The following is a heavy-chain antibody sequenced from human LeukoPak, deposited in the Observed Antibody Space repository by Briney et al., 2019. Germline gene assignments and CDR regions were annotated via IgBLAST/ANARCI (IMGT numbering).Heavy chain of an antibody. V-gene: IGHV3-30*04. Sequence: PGGSLRLSCAASGFTFSSYAMHWVRQAPGKGLEWVTIISYDGSNKYYADSVKGRFTISRDNSKNTLYLEMNSLRAEDTAVYHCARGKVTGYYDSSGYYFDYWGQGTLVTVSS. D-gene: IGHD3-22*01. CDR1: GFTFSSYA. J-gene: IGHJ4*02. CDR3: ARGKVTGYYDSSGYYFDY. CDR2: ISYDGSNK.